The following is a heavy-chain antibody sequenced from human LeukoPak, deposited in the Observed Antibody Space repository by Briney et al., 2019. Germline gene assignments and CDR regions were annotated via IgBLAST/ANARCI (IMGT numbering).Heavy chain of an antibody. D-gene: IGHD6-19*01. Sequence: GGSLRLSCAASGFTFDDYAMHWVRQAPGKGLEWVSGISWNSGSTGYADSVKGRFTISRDNAKNSLYLQMNSLRAEDTALYYCAKDPFPGYSSGPYGPYYFDYWGQGTLVTVSS. CDR1: GFTFDDYA. J-gene: IGHJ4*02. V-gene: IGHV3-9*01. CDR3: AKDPFPGYSSGPYGPYYFDY. CDR2: ISWNSGST.